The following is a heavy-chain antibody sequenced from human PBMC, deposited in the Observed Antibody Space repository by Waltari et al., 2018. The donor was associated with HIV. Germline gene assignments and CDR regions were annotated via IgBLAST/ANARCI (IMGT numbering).Heavy chain of an antibody. J-gene: IGHJ4*02. V-gene: IGHV3-13*04. CDR2: IGTAGDT. CDR1: GFTFSSYD. D-gene: IGHD6-19*01. Sequence: EVQLVESGGGLVQPGGSLRLSCAASGFTFSSYDMQWVRQATGKGLEWVSAIGTAGDTYYPGSVKGRFTISRENAKNSLYLQMNSLRAGDTAVYYCARARSVADYYFDYWGQGTLVTVSS. CDR3: ARARSVADYYFDY.